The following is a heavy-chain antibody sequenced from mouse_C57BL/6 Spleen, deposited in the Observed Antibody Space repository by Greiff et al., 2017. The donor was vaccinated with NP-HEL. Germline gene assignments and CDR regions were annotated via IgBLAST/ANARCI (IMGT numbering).Heavy chain of an antibody. CDR1: GYAFTNYL. J-gene: IGHJ4*01. CDR3: ARRHYGSSYAMDY. CDR2: INPGSGGT. D-gene: IGHD1-1*01. Sequence: QVQLQQSGAELVRPGTSVKVSCKASGYAFTNYLIEWVKQRPGQGLEWIGVINPGSGGTNYNEKFKGKATLTADKSSSTAYMQLSSLTSEDSAVYFCARRHYGSSYAMDYWGQGTSVTVSS. V-gene: IGHV1-54*01.